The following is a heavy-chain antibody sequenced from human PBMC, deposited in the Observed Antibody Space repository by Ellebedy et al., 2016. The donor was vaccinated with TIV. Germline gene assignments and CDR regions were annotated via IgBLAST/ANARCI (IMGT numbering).Heavy chain of an antibody. V-gene: IGHV5-10-1*01. J-gene: IGHJ4*02. CDR3: ARRGDSDFDS. Sequence: GESLKISCKISGYNFSNNWISWVRQKPGKGLEWMGRIHPSDSDTDYGPSFRGHVTMSVDKSISFAFLQWSSLQASDTAMYYCARRGDSDFDSWGQGTVVTVSP. CDR1: GYNFSNNW. D-gene: IGHD4-17*01. CDR2: IHPSDSDT.